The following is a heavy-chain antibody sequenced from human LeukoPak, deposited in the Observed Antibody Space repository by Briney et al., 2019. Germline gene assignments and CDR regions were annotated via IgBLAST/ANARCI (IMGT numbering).Heavy chain of an antibody. J-gene: IGHJ4*02. CDR3: ARGRYYGDADY. D-gene: IGHD4-17*01. Sequence: SETLSLTCTVSGGSISSRSYYWSWIRQPPGKGLEWIGEINHSGSTNYNPSLKSRVTISVDTSKNQFSLKLSSVTAADTAVYYCARGRYYGDADYWGQGTLVTVSS. CDR2: INHSGST. CDR1: GGSISSRSYY. V-gene: IGHV4-39*07.